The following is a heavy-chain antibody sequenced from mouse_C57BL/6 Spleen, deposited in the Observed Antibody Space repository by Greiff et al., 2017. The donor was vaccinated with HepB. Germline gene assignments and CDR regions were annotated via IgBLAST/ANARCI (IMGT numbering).Heavy chain of an antibody. CDR1: GFSFNTYA. CDR2: IRSKSNNYAT. CDR3: VRRTDDYDGGFAY. Sequence: DVHLVESGGGLVQPKGSLKLSCAASGFSFNTYAMNWVRQAPGKGLEWVARIRSKSNNYATYYADSVKDRFTISRDDSESMLYLQMNNLKTEDTAMYYCVRRTDDYDGGFAYWGQGTLVTVSA. J-gene: IGHJ3*01. V-gene: IGHV10-1*01. D-gene: IGHD2-4*01.